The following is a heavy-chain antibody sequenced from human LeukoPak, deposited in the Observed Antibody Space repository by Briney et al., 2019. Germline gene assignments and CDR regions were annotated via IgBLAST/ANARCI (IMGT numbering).Heavy chain of an antibody. V-gene: IGHV3-7*04. CDR1: GFSFTNFW. CDR2: IHPEGNEK. Sequence: GASLRLSCAVSGFSFTNFWMSWVRRPPGRGLEWVAHIHPEGNEKYHVESVKGRFTISRDNTKNLLFRQMNGLRVEDTAVYYCARGDAFSGDHWGQGTLVTVSS. J-gene: IGHJ4*02. CDR3: ARGDAFSGDH.